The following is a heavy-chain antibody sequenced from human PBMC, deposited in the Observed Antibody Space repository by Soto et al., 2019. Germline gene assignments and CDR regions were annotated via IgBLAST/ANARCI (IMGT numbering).Heavy chain of an antibody. CDR1: GFTFSSYG. CDR3: ARTSAAGKYYYGMDV. J-gene: IGHJ6*02. D-gene: IGHD6-13*01. Sequence: GGSLRLSCAASGFTFSSYGMHWVRQAPGKGLEWVAVIWYDGSNKYYADSVKGRFTISRDNAKNTLYLQMNSLRASDTAMYYCARTSAAGKYYYGMDVWGQGTTVTVSS. CDR2: IWYDGSNK. V-gene: IGHV3-33*03.